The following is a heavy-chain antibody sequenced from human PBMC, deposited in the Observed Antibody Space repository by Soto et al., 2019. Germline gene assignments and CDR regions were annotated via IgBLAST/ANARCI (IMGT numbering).Heavy chain of an antibody. CDR2: INLSVST. Sequence: QVQLQQWGAGLLKPSETLSLTCAVYGGSFSNYYWTWIRQPPGKGLEWIGEINLSVSTNYNPSLKSRVTMSLDTSKTQSPLKLSSVTAADTAVYYCAKGGGSLWSWGQGTLVTVSS. D-gene: IGHD3-10*01. CDR1: GGSFSNYY. V-gene: IGHV4-34*01. J-gene: IGHJ5*02. CDR3: AKGGGSLWS.